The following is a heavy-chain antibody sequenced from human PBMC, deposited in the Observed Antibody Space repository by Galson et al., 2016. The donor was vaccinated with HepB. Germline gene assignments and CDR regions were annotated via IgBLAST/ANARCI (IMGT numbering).Heavy chain of an antibody. CDR1: RDSDSSNHAA. CDR3: ARDLSSSWFPFDY. CDR2: TYYRYKWYN. Sequence: CAISRDSDSSNHAAWNWIRQSPSRGLEWLGRTYYRYKWYNDYAVSVKSRITINPDTSKHQFSLQLNSVTPEDTAVYYCARDLSSSWFPFDYWGQRTLVTVSS. V-gene: IGHV6-1*01. D-gene: IGHD6-13*01. J-gene: IGHJ4*02.